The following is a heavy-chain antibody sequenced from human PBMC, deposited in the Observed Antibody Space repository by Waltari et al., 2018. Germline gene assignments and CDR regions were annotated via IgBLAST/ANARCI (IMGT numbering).Heavy chain of an antibody. D-gene: IGHD6-19*01. CDR1: GGSFSVYY. CDR2: INHSGST. Sequence: QMQLQQWCAGLLKPSETLSLTCAVYGGSFSVYYCSWIRQPPGKGLKWIGEINHSGSTNDNPSLKCRVTISVDTSKNKFSLKLSGVTAADTAVYYCARIGRGPVQVAGPFDYWGQGTLVTVSS. CDR3: ARIGRGPVQVAGPFDY. J-gene: IGHJ4*02. V-gene: IGHV4-34*01.